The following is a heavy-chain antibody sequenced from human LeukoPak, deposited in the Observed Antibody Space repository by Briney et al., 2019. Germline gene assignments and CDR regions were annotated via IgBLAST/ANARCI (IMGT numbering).Heavy chain of an antibody. CDR1: GYTFTTYD. V-gene: IGHV1-8*03. CDR2: INPNRGNT. Sequence: ASVKVSCKASGYTFTTYDINWVRQATGQGLEWMGWINPNRGNTGYAQKFQGRVTITRNTSISTAYMELSSLRSEDTAVYYCATGAGYSYGRQDYWGQGTLVTVSS. J-gene: IGHJ4*02. CDR3: ATGAGYSYGRQDY. D-gene: IGHD5-18*01.